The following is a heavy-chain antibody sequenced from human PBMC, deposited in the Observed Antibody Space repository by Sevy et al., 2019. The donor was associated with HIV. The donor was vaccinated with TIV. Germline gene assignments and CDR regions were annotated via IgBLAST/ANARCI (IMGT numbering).Heavy chain of an antibody. CDR1: GFSINNAW. V-gene: IGHV3-15*01. J-gene: IGHJ4*02. CDR2: IKSKTDGGTT. Sequence: GGSLRLSCVTFGFSINNAWMSWVRQAPGKGLEWVGRIKSKTDGGTTDYAAPVKGRFTISRDDSKNTLNLQMNSLKTEDTAVYYCTIEGLYCTDDSCYSKGFDSWGQGTLVTVSS. CDR3: TIEGLYCTDDSCYSKGFDS. D-gene: IGHD2-15*01.